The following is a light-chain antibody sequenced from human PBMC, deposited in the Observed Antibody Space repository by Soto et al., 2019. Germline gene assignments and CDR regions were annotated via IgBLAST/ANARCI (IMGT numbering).Light chain of an antibody. CDR3: VLYMGSGIGV. CDR1: SGSVSASYY. CDR2: STN. Sequence: QTVVTQEPSFSVSPGGTVTLTCGLSSGSVSASYYPSWYQQIPGQAPRTLIYSTNSRSSGVPDRFSGTILGSKAALTITGAQADDESDYYCVLYMGSGIGVFGGGTKVTVL. J-gene: IGLJ3*02. V-gene: IGLV8-61*01.